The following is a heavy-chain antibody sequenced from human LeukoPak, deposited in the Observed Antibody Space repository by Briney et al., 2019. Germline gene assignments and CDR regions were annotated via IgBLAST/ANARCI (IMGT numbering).Heavy chain of an antibody. Sequence: GASVKVSCKASGYTFTGYYMHWVRQAPGQGLEWMGRIIPILGIANYAQKFQGRVTITADKSTSTAYMELSSLRSEDTAVYYCARVDSSGGGFDYWGQGTLVTVSS. V-gene: IGHV1-69*04. CDR3: ARVDSSGGGFDY. CDR1: GYTFTGYY. J-gene: IGHJ4*02. D-gene: IGHD3-22*01. CDR2: IIPILGIA.